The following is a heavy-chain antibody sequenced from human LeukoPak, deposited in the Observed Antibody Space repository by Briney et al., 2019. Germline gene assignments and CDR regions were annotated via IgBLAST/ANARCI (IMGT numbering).Heavy chain of an antibody. CDR3: ARVPRRGERFDP. CDR1: EYTFTSYD. J-gene: IGHJ5*02. CDR2: MNPISGDT. D-gene: IGHD3-10*01. V-gene: IGHV1-8*01. Sequence: EASVKVSCKASEYTFTSYDVNWVRQATGQGLEWMGWMNPISGDTGYALKFQGRVTMSRNTSISTAYMELGSLRSEDTAVYYCARVPRRGERFDPWGQGTLVTVSS.